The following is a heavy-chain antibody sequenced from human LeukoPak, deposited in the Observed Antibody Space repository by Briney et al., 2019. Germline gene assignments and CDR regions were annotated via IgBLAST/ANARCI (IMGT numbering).Heavy chain of an antibody. CDR3: ARLPYSTVAFDI. CDR1: GYTFTSYT. J-gene: IGHJ3*02. Sequence: SVKVSCKASGYTFTSYTISWVRQAPGQGLEWMGRIIPILGIANYAQKFQGRVTITADKSTSTAYMELSSLRSEDTAVYYCARLPYSTVAFDIWGQGTMVTVSS. CDR2: IIPILGIA. D-gene: IGHD6-13*01. V-gene: IGHV1-69*02.